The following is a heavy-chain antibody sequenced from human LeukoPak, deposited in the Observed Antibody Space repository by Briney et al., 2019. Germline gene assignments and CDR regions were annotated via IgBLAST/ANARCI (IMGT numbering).Heavy chain of an antibody. Sequence: GGSLRLSCAASGFTFSSYAMSWVRQAPGKGLEWVSAISGSGGSTYYADSVKGRFTIYRDNSKNTLYLQMNRMRAEDTAVYYCAKSMIAPYFDYWGQGTLVTVSS. CDR1: GFTFSSYA. CDR3: AKSMIAPYFDY. J-gene: IGHJ4*02. D-gene: IGHD3-22*01. CDR2: ISGSGGST. V-gene: IGHV3-23*01.